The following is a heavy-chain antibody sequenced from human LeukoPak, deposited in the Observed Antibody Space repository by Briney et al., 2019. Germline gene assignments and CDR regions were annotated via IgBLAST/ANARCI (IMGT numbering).Heavy chain of an antibody. D-gene: IGHD3-22*01. Sequence: GGSLRLSCAASGFTFSRFAMSWVRQAPGKGLEWVSGISGSGDSTYYADSVEGRFTISRDNSKNTLYLQMNGLRAEDTAVYYCATYRRGYHDSSESYYFDYWGQGTLVTVSS. CDR3: ATYRRGYHDSSESYYFDY. J-gene: IGHJ4*02. CDR1: GFTFSRFA. V-gene: IGHV3-23*01. CDR2: ISGSGDST.